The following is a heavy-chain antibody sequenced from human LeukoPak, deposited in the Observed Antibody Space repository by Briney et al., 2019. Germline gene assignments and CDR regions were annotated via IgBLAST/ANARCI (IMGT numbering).Heavy chain of an antibody. CDR2: ISSTSAYI. D-gene: IGHD3-10*01. Sequence: GGSLRLSCVTSGFIFIRYTMNCVRQAPGKGLEWVSSISSTSAYIFNAASVKGRFTIFRDNAKNSFFLQMNSLRADDTAVYYCTRSGPTKTTMVRRDNWFDPWGQGTLVTVSS. J-gene: IGHJ5*02. V-gene: IGHV3-21*01. CDR3: TRSGPTKTTMVRRDNWFDP. CDR1: GFIFIRYT.